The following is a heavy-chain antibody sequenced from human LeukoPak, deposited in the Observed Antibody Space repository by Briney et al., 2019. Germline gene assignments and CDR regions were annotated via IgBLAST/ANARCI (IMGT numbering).Heavy chain of an antibody. CDR2: INAGNGNT. Sequence: ASVKVSCKASGGTFSSYAISWVRQAPGQRLEWMGWINAGNGNTKYSQKFQGRVIVTRDTSASTAYMELSSLRYEDTAVYYCARTKDGDTFDYWGQGTLVTVSS. CDR3: ARTKDGDTFDY. D-gene: IGHD4-17*01. J-gene: IGHJ4*02. CDR1: GGTFSSYA. V-gene: IGHV1-3*01.